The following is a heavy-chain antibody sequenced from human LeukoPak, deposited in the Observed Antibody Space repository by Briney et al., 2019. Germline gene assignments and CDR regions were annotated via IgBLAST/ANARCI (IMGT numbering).Heavy chain of an antibody. J-gene: IGHJ6*02. V-gene: IGHV3-7*03. CDR1: GFTFSGFW. Sequence: PGGSLRLSCAVSGFTFSGFWMSWSRQAPGKGLEWVASINSDGSEGYYADVVKGRFTISRDNAKNSLYLQINSLRAEDTAVYYCGRGPKAGGPHHDMDVWGRGTTVTVSS. D-gene: IGHD2-15*01. CDR2: INSDGSEG. CDR3: GRGPKAGGPHHDMDV.